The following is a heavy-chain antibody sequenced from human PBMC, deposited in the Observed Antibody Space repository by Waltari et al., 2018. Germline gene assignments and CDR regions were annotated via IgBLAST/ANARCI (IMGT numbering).Heavy chain of an antibody. D-gene: IGHD3-3*01. V-gene: IGHV4-4*07. Sequence: QLQLQESDPGLVKPSETLSLTCPVSGGAISSDYWSGIRQPAGTGREWIGRIYTSGSTNYNPSLKSRVTMSVDTSKNKFSLKLSSVTAADTAVYYCARGTGYDFWSGYSSPYYFDYWGQGTLVTVSS. CDR2: IYTSGST. J-gene: IGHJ4*02. CDR3: ARGTGYDFWSGYSSPYYFDY. CDR1: GGAISSDY.